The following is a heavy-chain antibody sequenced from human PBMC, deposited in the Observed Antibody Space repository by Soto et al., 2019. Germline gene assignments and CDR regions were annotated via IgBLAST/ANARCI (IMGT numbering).Heavy chain of an antibody. CDR2: IYYSGST. J-gene: IGHJ3*02. Sequence: SETLSLTCTVSGGSISSYYWSWIRQPPGKGLEWIGYIYYSGSTNYNPSLKSRVTISVDTSKNQFSLKLSSVTAADTAVYYCATLSSNDYGDPRAAFDIWGQGTMVTVSS. CDR1: GGSISSYY. V-gene: IGHV4-59*01. CDR3: ATLSSNDYGDPRAAFDI. D-gene: IGHD4-17*01.